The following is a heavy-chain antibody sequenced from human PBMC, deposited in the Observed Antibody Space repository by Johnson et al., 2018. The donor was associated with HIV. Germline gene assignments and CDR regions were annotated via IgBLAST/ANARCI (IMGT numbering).Heavy chain of an antibody. CDR1: GFTFSSHA. CDR2: ISGSGGST. Sequence: EVQLVESGGGLVQPGGSLRLSCAASGFTFSSHAMSWVRQAPGKGLEWVSAISGSGGSTYYADSVKGRFTISRDNSQTTLYLPMSSLSAEDTAVYYCARDCHAFDSWGQGRMVTVSS. CDR3: ARDCHAFDS. V-gene: IGHV3-23*04. J-gene: IGHJ3*02.